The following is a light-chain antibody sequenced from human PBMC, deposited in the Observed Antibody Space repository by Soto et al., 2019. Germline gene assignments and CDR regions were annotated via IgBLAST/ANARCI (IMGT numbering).Light chain of an antibody. J-gene: IGLJ2*01. Sequence: QSVLTQPPSVSAAPGQTVTLSCSGSTSNIGNNFVSWYQQLPGTAPKLLIYDNNKRPSGIPDRFSGSKSGTSGTLGITGLQTGDEADYYCGTWDSSLSAVVLGGGTQLTVL. CDR2: DNN. CDR1: TSNIGNNF. CDR3: GTWDSSLSAVV. V-gene: IGLV1-51*01.